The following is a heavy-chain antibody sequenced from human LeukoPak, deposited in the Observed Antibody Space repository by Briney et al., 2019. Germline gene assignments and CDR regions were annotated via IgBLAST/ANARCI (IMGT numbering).Heavy chain of an antibody. Sequence: SETLSLTCTVSGGSISSYYWSWIRQPAGKGLEWIGRIYTSGSTNYNPSLKSRVTMSVDTSKNQFSLKLSSVTAADTAVYYCARVTRITMVRGVIPYYYYGMDVWGQGTTVTVSS. V-gene: IGHV4-4*07. CDR2: IYTSGST. CDR1: GGSISSYY. J-gene: IGHJ6*02. D-gene: IGHD3-10*01. CDR3: ARVTRITMVRGVIPYYYYGMDV.